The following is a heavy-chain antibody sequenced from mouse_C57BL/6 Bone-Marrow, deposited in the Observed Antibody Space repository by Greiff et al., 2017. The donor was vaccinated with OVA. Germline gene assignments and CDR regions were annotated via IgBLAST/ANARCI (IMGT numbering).Heavy chain of an antibody. CDR2: ISSGSSTI. CDR3: ARNYYSYFDY. D-gene: IGHD2-12*01. V-gene: IGHV5-17*01. Sequence: DVMLVESGGGLVKPGGSLKLSCAASGFTFSDYGMHWVRQAPEKGLEWVAYISSGSSTIYYADTVKGRFTISRDNAKNTLFLQMTSLRSEDTAMYYCARNYYSYFDYWGQGTTLTVSS. CDR1: GFTFSDYG. J-gene: IGHJ2*01.